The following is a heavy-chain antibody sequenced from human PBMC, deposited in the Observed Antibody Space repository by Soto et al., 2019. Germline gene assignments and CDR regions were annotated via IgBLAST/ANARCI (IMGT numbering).Heavy chain of an antibody. J-gene: IGHJ4*02. V-gene: IGHV1-18*01. CDR2: ISVYNGYT. D-gene: IGHD6-19*01. CDR1: GYTFISYD. Sequence: EASVKVSCKASGYTFISYDISWVRQAPGQGLEWMGWISVYNGYTNYAQNFQGRVTMTTDTSTSTVPMELSSLRSDDTAVYYCARDRAVAGTIAYWGQGTLVTVSS. CDR3: ARDRAVAGTIAY.